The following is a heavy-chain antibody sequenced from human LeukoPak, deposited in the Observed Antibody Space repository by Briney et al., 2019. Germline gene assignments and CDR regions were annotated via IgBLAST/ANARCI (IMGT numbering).Heavy chain of an antibody. Sequence: GASVKVSCKASGYTFTGCYMHWVRQAPGQGLEWMGWINPNSGGTNYAQKFQGRVTMTRDTSISTAYMELSRLRSDDTAVYYCARVGTRLLHSPNFDYWGQGTLVTVSS. V-gene: IGHV1-2*02. J-gene: IGHJ4*02. D-gene: IGHD1-26*01. CDR2: INPNSGGT. CDR3: ARVGTRLLHSPNFDY. CDR1: GYTFTGCY.